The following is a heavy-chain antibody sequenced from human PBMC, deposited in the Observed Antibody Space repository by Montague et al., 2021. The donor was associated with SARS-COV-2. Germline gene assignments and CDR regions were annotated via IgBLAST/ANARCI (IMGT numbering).Heavy chain of an antibody. V-gene: IGHV2-5*02. D-gene: IGHD3-9*01. J-gene: IGHJ2*01. CDR2: IYWDDDK. CDR3: AHKTGLRYFDWLFQTNPTGGYFDL. CDR1: GFSLSTSGVG. Sequence: VKPTQTLTLTCTFSGFSLSTSGVGVGWIRQPPGKALEWLALIYWDDDKRYSPSLKSRLTITKDTSKNQVVPTMTNMDPVDTATYYCAHKTGLRYFDWLFQTNPTGGYFDLGGRGTLVTVSS.